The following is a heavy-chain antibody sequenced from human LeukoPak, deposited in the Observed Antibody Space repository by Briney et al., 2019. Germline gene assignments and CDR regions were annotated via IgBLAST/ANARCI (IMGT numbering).Heavy chain of an antibody. J-gene: IGHJ4*02. CDR2: IYPDDSDI. V-gene: IGHV5-51*01. D-gene: IGHD5-18*01. Sequence: GESLKISCEGSGYPFITYWIGWVRQMPGKGLEWMGIIYPDDSDIIYSPSFQGQVTISADKSISTAYLQWSSLKASDTAMYYCAGGGYGLGVYWGQGTLVTVSS. CDR1: GYPFITYW. CDR3: AGGGYGLGVY.